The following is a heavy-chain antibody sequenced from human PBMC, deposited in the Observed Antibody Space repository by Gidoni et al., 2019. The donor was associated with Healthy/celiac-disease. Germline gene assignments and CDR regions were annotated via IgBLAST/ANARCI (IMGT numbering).Heavy chain of an antibody. CDR2: IYYSGST. V-gene: IGHV4-39*01. CDR1: GGSISSSSYY. D-gene: IGHD6-19*01. CDR3: ARHLSGGLEIAVAGKGAFDI. J-gene: IGHJ3*02. Sequence: QLQLQESGPGLVKPSETLSLTCTVSGGSISSSSYYWGWIRQPPGKGLEWIGSIYYSGSTYYNPSLKSRVTISVDTSKNQFSLKLSSVTAADTAVYYCARHLSGGLEIAVAGKGAFDIWGQGTMVTVSS.